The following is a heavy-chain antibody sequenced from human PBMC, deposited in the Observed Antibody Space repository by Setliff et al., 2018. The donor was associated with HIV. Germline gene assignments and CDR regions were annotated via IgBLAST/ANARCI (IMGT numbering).Heavy chain of an antibody. D-gene: IGHD2-8*01. CDR2: IYYTGGT. J-gene: IGHJ3*02. Sequence: SETLSLTCTVSGGSMSSTIYYWGWIRQPPGKGLTWIGSIYYTGGTYYNPSLKIRVTIAVDMSKNQFSLKLSSVIAADTAVYYCASSMGSHDAFDIWGQGTMVTVSS. CDR1: GGSMSSTIYY. V-gene: IGHV4-39*07. CDR3: ASSMGSHDAFDI.